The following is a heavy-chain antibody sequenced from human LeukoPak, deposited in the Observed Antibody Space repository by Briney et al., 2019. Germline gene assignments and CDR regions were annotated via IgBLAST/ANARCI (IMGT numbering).Heavy chain of an antibody. CDR3: ARDRGLYYYGSGSYYLRNFDY. J-gene: IGHJ4*02. CDR2: IIPIFGTA. V-gene: IGHV1-69*13. Sequence: ASVKVSCKASGGTFSSYAISWVRQAPGQGLEWMGGIIPIFGTANYAQKFQGRVTITADESTSTAYMELRSLRSDDTAVHYCARDRGLYYYGSGSYYLRNFDYWGQGTLVTVSS. D-gene: IGHD3-10*01. CDR1: GGTFSSYA.